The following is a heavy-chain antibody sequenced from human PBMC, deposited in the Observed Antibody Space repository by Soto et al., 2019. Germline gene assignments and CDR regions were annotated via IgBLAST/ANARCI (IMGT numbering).Heavy chain of an antibody. D-gene: IGHD3-22*01. CDR3: ARFYYDSSGYLPSPYYYYYGMDV. Sequence: SGPTLVNPTETLTLTCTVSGFSLSNARMGVSWIRQPPGKALEWLAHIFSNDEKSYSTSLKSRLTISKDTSKSQVVLTMTNMDPVDTSVYYCARFYYDSSGYLPSPYYYYYGMDVWGQGTTVTVSS. V-gene: IGHV2-26*01. CDR2: IFSNDEK. J-gene: IGHJ6*02. CDR1: GFSLSNARMG.